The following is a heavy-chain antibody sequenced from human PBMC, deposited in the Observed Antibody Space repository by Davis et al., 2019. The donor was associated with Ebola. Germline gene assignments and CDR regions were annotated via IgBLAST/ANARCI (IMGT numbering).Heavy chain of an antibody. Sequence: GESLKISCAASGFTFSSYSMNWVRQAPGKGLEWVSSISSDNDYIYYADSVKGRFTISRDNSKNTLYLQMNSLRVEDTAVFYCARVRVRGMAYFDYWGQGTLVTVSS. V-gene: IGHV3-21*01. J-gene: IGHJ4*02. D-gene: IGHD3-10*01. CDR3: ARVRVRGMAYFDY. CDR2: ISSDNDYI. CDR1: GFTFSSYS.